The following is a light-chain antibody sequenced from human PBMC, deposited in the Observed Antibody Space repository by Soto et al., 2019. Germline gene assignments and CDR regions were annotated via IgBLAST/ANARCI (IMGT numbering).Light chain of an antibody. V-gene: IGKV3-15*01. CDR2: GAS. CDR1: QSISIS. CDR3: QQYNNWPRT. J-gene: IGKJ4*01. Sequence: EIVMTQSPATLSVSPGERATLSCRASQSISISLAWYQQKPGQSPRLLLYGASTRATGIPARFSGSGSGTEFTLTISSLQSEDFAVYYCQQYNNWPRTFGGGTKVEIK.